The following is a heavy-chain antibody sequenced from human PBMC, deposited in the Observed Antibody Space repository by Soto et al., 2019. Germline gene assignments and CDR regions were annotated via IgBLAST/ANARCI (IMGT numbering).Heavy chain of an antibody. CDR2: IYPGDSDT. CDR3: VRNVFPHIEDPTWRGA. D-gene: IGHD2-21*01. CDR1: GYSFTTYW. V-gene: IGHV5-51*01. Sequence: GESLKISCKASGYSFTTYWIGWVRQMPGKGLEWMGIIYPGDSDTKYSPSLQGRVTISADTSINTAYLQWTSLKASDTAMYYCVRNVFPHIEDPTWRGAWFQGTLVTVSS. J-gene: IGHJ5*02.